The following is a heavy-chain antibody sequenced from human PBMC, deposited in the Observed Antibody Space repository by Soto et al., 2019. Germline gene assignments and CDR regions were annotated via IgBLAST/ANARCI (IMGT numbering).Heavy chain of an antibody. CDR2: IIPIFGTA. D-gene: IGHD3-3*01. J-gene: IGHJ5*02. CDR3: ERGKKQANDDFWSGYLRGFDP. CDR1: GGTFSSYA. Sequence: VKVSCKASGGTFSSYAISWVRQAPGQGLEWMGGIIPIFGTANYAQKFQGRVTITADESTSTAYMELSSLRSEDSAVYYCERGKKQANDDFWSGYLRGFDPWGQRTLVTVSS. V-gene: IGHV1-69*13.